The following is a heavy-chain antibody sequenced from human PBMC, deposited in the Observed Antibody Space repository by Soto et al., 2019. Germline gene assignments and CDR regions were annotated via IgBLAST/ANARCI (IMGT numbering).Heavy chain of an antibody. D-gene: IGHD6-13*01. J-gene: IGHJ6*02. CDR3: ARDTTAALGYYYYGMDV. CDR1: GGSISSYY. CDR2: IYDSGST. V-gene: IGHV4-59*12. Sequence: QVQLQESGPGLVKPSETLSLTCTVSGGSISSYYWSWIRQPPGKGLEWIGYIYDSGSTNYNPSLKSRVIISLXXSXKXXSLKLTSVTAADTAVYYCARDTTAALGYYYYGMDVWGQGTAVTVSS.